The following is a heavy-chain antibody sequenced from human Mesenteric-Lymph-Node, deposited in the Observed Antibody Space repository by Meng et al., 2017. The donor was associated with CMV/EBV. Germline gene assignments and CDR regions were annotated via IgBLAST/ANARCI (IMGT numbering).Heavy chain of an antibody. Sequence: ASVKVSCKASGYTFTNYGISWVRQAPGQGLEWMGCISAYNGNTNYAQKFQGRVTMTTDTSTSTAYMELRSLRSDDTAVYYCARLNFWSGYYYYGMDVWGQGTTVTVSS. CDR1: GYTFTNYG. V-gene: IGHV1-18*01. CDR3: ARLNFWSGYYYYGMDV. D-gene: IGHD3-3*01. J-gene: IGHJ6*02. CDR2: ISAYNGNT.